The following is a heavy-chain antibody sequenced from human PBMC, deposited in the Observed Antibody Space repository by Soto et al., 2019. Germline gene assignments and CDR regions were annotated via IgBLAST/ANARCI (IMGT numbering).Heavy chain of an antibody. Sequence: GASVKVSCKASGYTFTGYYMHWVRQAPGQGLEWMGWMNPNSGNTDYAQKFQGRVTMTRNTSISTAYMELSSLRSEDTAVYYCAIVALRQQLVQYYYYYYMDVWGKGTTVTVSS. CDR1: GYTFTGYY. CDR3: AIVALRQQLVQYYYYYYMDV. J-gene: IGHJ6*03. CDR2: MNPNSGNT. V-gene: IGHV1-8*02. D-gene: IGHD6-13*01.